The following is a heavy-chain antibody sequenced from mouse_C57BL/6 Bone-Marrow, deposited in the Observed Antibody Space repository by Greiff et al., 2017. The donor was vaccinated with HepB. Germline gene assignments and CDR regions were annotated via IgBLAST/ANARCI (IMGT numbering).Heavy chain of an antibody. Sequence: EVKLVESGGGLVQPKGSLKLSCAASGFSFNTYAMNWVRQAPGKGLEWVARIRSKSNNYATYYADSVKDRFTISRDDSESMLYLQMNNLKTEDTAMYYCVSYYDSMDYWGQGTSVTVSS. CDR2: IRSKSNNYAT. D-gene: IGHD2-4*01. J-gene: IGHJ4*01. V-gene: IGHV10-1*01. CDR1: GFSFNTYA. CDR3: VSYYDSMDY.